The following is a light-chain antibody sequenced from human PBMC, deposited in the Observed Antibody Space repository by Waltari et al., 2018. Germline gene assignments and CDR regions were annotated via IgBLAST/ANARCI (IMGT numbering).Light chain of an antibody. CDR3: QQNYSNPLYT. J-gene: IGKJ2*01. CDR1: QSISSY. Sequence: DIQITQSPSSLSASVGDRVTITCRASQSISSYLNWYQQKPGKAPKLLIYAASSLQSGVPSRFSGSGSGTDFTLTISSLQPEDFATYYCQQNYSNPLYTFGQGTKLEIK. V-gene: IGKV1-39*01. CDR2: AAS.